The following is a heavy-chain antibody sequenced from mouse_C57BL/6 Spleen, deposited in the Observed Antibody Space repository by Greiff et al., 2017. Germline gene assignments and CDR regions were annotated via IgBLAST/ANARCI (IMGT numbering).Heavy chain of an antibody. Sequence: LQESGAELVRPGASVKLSCKASGYTFTDYYINWVKQRPGQGLEWIARIYPGSGNTYYNEKFKGKATLTAEKSSSTAYMQLSSLTSEDSAVYFSARGAAQATNAMDYWGQGTSVTVSS. D-gene: IGHD3-2*02. CDR1: GYTFTDYY. CDR3: ARGAAQATNAMDY. J-gene: IGHJ4*01. V-gene: IGHV1-76*01. CDR2: IYPGSGNT.